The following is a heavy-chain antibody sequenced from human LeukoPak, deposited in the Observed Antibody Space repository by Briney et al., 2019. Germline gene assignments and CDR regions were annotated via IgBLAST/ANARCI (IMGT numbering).Heavy chain of an antibody. J-gene: IGHJ4*02. CDR1: GFTFTDYW. V-gene: IGHV3-7*01. CDR3: ASAYGGLLDY. Sequence: PGGSLRLSCAASGFTFTDYWMTWVRQVPGKGLEWVANIQRGGSESYYVDSVKGRFTISRDNTKNSLYLQMNSLRAEDTAVYYCASAYGGLLDYWGQGTLVTVSS. D-gene: IGHD3-16*01. CDR2: IQRGGSES.